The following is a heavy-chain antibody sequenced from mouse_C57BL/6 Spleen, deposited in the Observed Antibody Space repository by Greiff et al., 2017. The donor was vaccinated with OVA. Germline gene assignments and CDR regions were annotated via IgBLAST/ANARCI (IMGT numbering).Heavy chain of an antibody. J-gene: IGHJ4*01. V-gene: IGHV5-17*01. Sequence: EVQLVESGGGLVKPGGSLKLSCAASGFTFSDYGMHWVRQAPEKGLEWVAYISSGSSTIYYADTVKGRFTISRDNAKNTLFLQVTILRSEDTAMYYCARRGITTVYYYSMDYWGQGTSVTVSS. CDR1: GFTFSDYG. CDR3: ARRGITTVYYYSMDY. CDR2: ISSGSSTI. D-gene: IGHD2-4*01.